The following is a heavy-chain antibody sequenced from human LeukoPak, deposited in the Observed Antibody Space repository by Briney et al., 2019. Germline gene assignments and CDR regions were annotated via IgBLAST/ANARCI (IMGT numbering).Heavy chain of an antibody. CDR1: GYTFTSYY. Sequence: ASVKVSCKASGYTFTSYYMHWVRQAPGQGLEWMGVINPSGGSTTYAQKFQGRVTVTRDTSTSTVYMGLSSLRSEDTAVYYCARSYSSSSPFDYWGQGTLVTVSS. D-gene: IGHD6-6*01. CDR2: INPSGGST. V-gene: IGHV1-46*01. J-gene: IGHJ4*02. CDR3: ARSYSSSSPFDY.